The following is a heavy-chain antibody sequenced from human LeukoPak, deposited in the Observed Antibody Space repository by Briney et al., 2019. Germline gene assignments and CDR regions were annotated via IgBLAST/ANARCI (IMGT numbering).Heavy chain of an antibody. J-gene: IGHJ4*02. V-gene: IGHV1-18*01. D-gene: IGHD3-10*01. CDR1: GYTFTSYG. CDR2: ISAYNGNT. Sequence: ASVKVSCKASGYTFTSYGISWVRQAPGQGLEWMGWISAYNGNTNYAQELQGRVTMTTDTSTSTAYMELRSLRSDDTAVYYCARGLLWFGESFHFDYWGQGTLVTVSS. CDR3: ARGLLWFGESFHFDY.